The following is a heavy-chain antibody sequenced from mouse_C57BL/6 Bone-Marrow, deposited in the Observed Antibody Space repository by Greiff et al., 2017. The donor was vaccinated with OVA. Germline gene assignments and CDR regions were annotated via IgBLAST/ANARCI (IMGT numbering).Heavy chain of an antibody. CDR3: ARSRFGLYDGYPRYWYFDV. Sequence: EVKLMESGPELVKPGASVKIPCKASGYTFTDYNMDWVKQSHGKSLEWIGDINPNNGGTIYNQKFKGKATLTVDKSSSTAYMELRSLTSEDTAVYYCARSRFGLYDGYPRYWYFDVWGTGTTVTVSS. D-gene: IGHD2-3*01. J-gene: IGHJ1*03. V-gene: IGHV1-18*01. CDR2: INPNNGGT. CDR1: GYTFTDYN.